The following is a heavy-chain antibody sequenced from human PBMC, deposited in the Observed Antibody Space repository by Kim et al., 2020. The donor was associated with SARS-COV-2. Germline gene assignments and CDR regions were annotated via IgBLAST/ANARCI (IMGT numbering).Heavy chain of an antibody. CDR2: T. CDR3: ARRSAGVDY. V-gene: IGHV4-34*01. Sequence: TNHNPSHMSRVTISVATSKNQFSLRLSSVTAADTGVYYCARRSAGVDYWGQGTLVTVSS. J-gene: IGHJ4*02.